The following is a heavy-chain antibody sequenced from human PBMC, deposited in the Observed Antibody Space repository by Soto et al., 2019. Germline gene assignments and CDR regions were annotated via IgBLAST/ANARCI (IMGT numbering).Heavy chain of an antibody. V-gene: IGHV3-30*18. CDR3: AKDRRDYGGNIFDY. D-gene: IGHD4-17*01. CDR1: GFSFRYYG. J-gene: IGHJ4*02. Sequence: QVQLVESGGGVVQPGRSLRLSCAASGFSFRYYGMHWVRQAPGKGLEWVALIYYDGGDEYYADSVKGRFTISRDNSNNTLYLHMNSPKSEDTAVYYCAKDRRDYGGNIFDYWGQGTVVTVSS. CDR2: IYYDGGDE.